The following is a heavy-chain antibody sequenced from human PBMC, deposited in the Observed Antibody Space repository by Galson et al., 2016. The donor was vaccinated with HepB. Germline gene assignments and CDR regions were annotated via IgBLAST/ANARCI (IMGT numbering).Heavy chain of an antibody. J-gene: IGHJ6*04. Sequence: SETLSLTCTVSGGSISSYYWSWIRQPAGKGLEWIGRIYTSGNTNYNPSLKSRVTMSVDTSKNKFSLKLNSVTAADTAVYYCARDEHSGYSSGWLRASYYYYGMDVWGKGTTVTVSS. CDR3: ARDEHSGYSSGWLRASYYYYGMDV. CDR1: GGSISSYY. CDR2: IYTSGNT. V-gene: IGHV4-4*07. D-gene: IGHD6-19*01.